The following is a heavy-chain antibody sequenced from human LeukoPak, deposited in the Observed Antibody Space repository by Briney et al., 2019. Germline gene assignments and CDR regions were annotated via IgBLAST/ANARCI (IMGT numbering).Heavy chain of an antibody. V-gene: IGHV1-2*02. D-gene: IGHD6-13*01. CDR1: GYTFTGYY. J-gene: IGHJ5*02. Sequence: ASVKVSCKASGYTFTGYYMHWVRQAPGQGLEWMGWINPNSGGTNYAQKFQGRVTMTRDTSISTAYMELSRLRSDDTAVYYCARYGEIEDVESSSWYGWFDRWGQGTLVTVSS. CDR2: INPNSGGT. CDR3: ARYGEIEDVESSSWYGWFDR.